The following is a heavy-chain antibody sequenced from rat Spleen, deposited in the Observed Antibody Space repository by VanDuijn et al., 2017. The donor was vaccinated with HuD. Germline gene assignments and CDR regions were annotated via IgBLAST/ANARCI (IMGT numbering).Heavy chain of an antibody. J-gene: IGHJ2*01. CDR1: GFTFSDYA. V-gene: IGHV5-17*01. CDR3: ASLTNWVFDY. D-gene: IGHD5-1*01. CDR2: ITYEGSTT. Sequence: EVQLVVSGGGLVQPGRSLKLSCAASGFTFSDYAMAWVRQAPKKVLEWVATITYEGSTTYSLDSVKGRFTISRDNAKSTLYLQMDSLRSEDTATYYCASLTNWVFDYWGQGVMVTVSS.